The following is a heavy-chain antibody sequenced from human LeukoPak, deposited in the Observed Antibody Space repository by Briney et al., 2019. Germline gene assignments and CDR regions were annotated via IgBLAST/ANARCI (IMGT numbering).Heavy chain of an antibody. CDR1: GGSFSGYY. CDR2: INHSGST. Sequence: SETLSLTCAVYGGSFSGYYWSWIRQPPGKGLEWIGEINHSGSTNYNPSLKSRVTISVDTSKNQFSLKLSSVTAADTAVYYCARSWLESGWYDYFDYWGQGTLVTVSS. CDR3: ARSWLESGWYDYFDY. V-gene: IGHV4-34*01. J-gene: IGHJ4*02. D-gene: IGHD6-19*01.